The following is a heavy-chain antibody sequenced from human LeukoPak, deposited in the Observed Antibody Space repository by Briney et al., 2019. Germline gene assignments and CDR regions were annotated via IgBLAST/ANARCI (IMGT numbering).Heavy chain of an antibody. V-gene: IGHV3-48*02. D-gene: IGHD3-10*01. J-gene: IGHJ4*02. CDR2: ISSSSSNI. CDR3: ASAGAV. CDR1: GFTFSNYN. Sequence: GGSLRLSCAASGFTFSNYNMNWVRQAPGRGLEWVSYISSSSSNIDYADSVKGRFTISRDNAKNSLYLQMNSLRDEDTAVYYCASAGAVRGQGTLVTVSS.